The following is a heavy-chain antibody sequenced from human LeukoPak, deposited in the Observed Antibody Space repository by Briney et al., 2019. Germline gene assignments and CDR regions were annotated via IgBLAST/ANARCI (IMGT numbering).Heavy chain of an antibody. V-gene: IGHV4-39*07. J-gene: IGHJ4*02. D-gene: IGHD6-19*01. CDR1: GGSISSSIYY. Sequence: PSETLSLTCIVSGGSISSSIYYWGWIRQPPGKGLEWIGSIYYSGSTYYNPSLKSRVTISVDTSKNQFSLKLSSVTAADTAVYYCARGWSRGPPDYWGQGTLVTVSS. CDR2: IYYSGST. CDR3: ARGWSRGPPDY.